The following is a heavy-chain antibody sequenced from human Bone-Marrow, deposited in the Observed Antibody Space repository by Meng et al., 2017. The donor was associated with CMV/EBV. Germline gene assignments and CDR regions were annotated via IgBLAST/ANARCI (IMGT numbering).Heavy chain of an antibody. CDR1: GGSFSGYY. CDR3: ARDSGEWFGELSTDYYYYGMDV. Sequence: SETLSLTCAVYGGSFSGYYWSWIRQPPGKGLEWIGEINHSGSTNYNPSLKSRVTISVDTSKNQFSLKLSSVTAADTAVYYCARDSGEWFGELSTDYYYYGMDVWGQGTTVTVSS. D-gene: IGHD3-10*01. V-gene: IGHV4-34*01. J-gene: IGHJ6*02. CDR2: INHSGST.